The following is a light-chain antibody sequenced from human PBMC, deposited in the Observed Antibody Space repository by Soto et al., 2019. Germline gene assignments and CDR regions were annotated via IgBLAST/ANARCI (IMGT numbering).Light chain of an antibody. CDR3: LQDFKYPWT. CDR1: QGIRTD. Sequence: IQMTQSPSSVSASVEDRVTITCRASQGIRTDLAWYQQKPGKAPKLLIYEASTLPSGVPSRFSGSYSGTDFTLTIGSLQPEDFATYYCLQDFKYPWTFGQGTKVDI. CDR2: EAS. V-gene: IGKV1-6*01. J-gene: IGKJ1*01.